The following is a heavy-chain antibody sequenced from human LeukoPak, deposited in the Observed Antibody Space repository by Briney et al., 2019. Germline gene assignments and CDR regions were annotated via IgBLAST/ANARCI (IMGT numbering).Heavy chain of an antibody. J-gene: IGHJ4*02. Sequence: GGSLRLSCAASGFTFSSYSMNWVRQAPGKGLEWVSSISSSSYIYYADSVKGRFTISRDNAKNSLYLQMNSLRAEDTAVYYCAREGDGYNYGYWGQGTLVTVSS. D-gene: IGHD5-24*01. CDR1: GFTFSSYS. CDR2: ISSSSYI. V-gene: IGHV3-21*01. CDR3: AREGDGYNYGY.